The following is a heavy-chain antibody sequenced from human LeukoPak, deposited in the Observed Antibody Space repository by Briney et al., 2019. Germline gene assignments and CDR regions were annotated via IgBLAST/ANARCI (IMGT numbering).Heavy chain of an antibody. D-gene: IGHD3-22*01. CDR1: GFTFSSYA. J-gene: IGHJ4*02. V-gene: IGHV3-23*01. CDR3: XXXXXXYYYSSSNYPIDY. Sequence: GGSLRLSCAASGFTFSSYAMTWVRQAPGKGLEWVSSVSGSSGSTYYADSVKGRFTISRDDSKNTLYLQMNSLRAEDTAVYYCXXXXXXYYYSSSNYPIDYWGQGTLVTVSS. CDR2: VSGSSGST.